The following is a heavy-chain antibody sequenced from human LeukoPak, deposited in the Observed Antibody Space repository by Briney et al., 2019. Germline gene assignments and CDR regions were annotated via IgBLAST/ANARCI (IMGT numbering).Heavy chain of an antibody. V-gene: IGHV3-20*04. D-gene: IGHD3-22*01. CDR3: ARQRKSYLGYDSSGYSQYYFDY. CDR2: INWNGGST. CDR1: GFTVSSNY. J-gene: IGHJ4*02. Sequence: PGGSLRLSCAASGFTVSSNYMSWVRQAPGKGLEWVSGINWNGGSTGYADSVKGRFTISRDNAKNSLYLQMNSLRAEDTALYYCARQRKSYLGYDSSGYSQYYFDYWGQGTLVTVSS.